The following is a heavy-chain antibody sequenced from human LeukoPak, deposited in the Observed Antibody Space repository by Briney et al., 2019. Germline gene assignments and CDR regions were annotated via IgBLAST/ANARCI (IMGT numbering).Heavy chain of an antibody. CDR2: ISGSDGST. CDR1: GFTFSSYN. J-gene: IGHJ6*03. D-gene: IGHD1-26*01. V-gene: IGHV3-23*01. Sequence: GGSLRLSCAASGFTFSSYNMNWVRQAPGKGLEWVSTISGSDGSTYYADSVKGRFTIFRDDSKNTLYLQMNSLRADDTAVYYCARDPYSGSYGNYYYYFMDVWGKGTTVTVSS. CDR3: ARDPYSGSYGNYYYYFMDV.